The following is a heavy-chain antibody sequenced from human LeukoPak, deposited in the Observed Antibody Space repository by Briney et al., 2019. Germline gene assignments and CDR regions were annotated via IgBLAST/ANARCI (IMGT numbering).Heavy chain of an antibody. Sequence: ASVKVSCKASGYTFTSYGISWVRQATGQGLEWMGWMNPNSGNTGYAQKFQGRVTITRNTSISTAYMELSSLRSEDTAVYYCARGGDSPSSFDYWGQGTLVTVSS. CDR1: GYTFTSYG. CDR2: MNPNSGNT. J-gene: IGHJ4*02. D-gene: IGHD5-12*01. CDR3: ARGGDSPSSFDY. V-gene: IGHV1-8*03.